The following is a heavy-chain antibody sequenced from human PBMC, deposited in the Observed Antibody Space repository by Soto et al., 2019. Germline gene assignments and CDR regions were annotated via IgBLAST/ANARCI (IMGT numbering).Heavy chain of an antibody. Sequence: SETLSLTCAVSGGSISSGGYSWSWLRQPPGKGLEWIGYIFHSGSTYCNPSLKSRVTISVDGSKNHFSLELSSVTAADTAVYYCARSGSWHSTTPDYWGQGTLVTVSS. D-gene: IGHD6-13*01. CDR2: IFHSGST. CDR1: GGSISSGGYS. V-gene: IGHV4-30-2*01. J-gene: IGHJ4*02. CDR3: ARSGSWHSTTPDY.